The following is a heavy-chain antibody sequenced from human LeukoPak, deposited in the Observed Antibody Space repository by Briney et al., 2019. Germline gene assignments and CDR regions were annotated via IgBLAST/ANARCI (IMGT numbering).Heavy chain of an antibody. D-gene: IGHD5-12*01. Sequence: ASVKVSCKASGYTLTSYAIHWVRQAPGQSLEWMGWINSGNGDTKYSQKFQGRVAITRDTSATTAYLELSSLTSEDTALYYCARDPLSGYHDCWGQGTLVTVSS. V-gene: IGHV1-3*01. CDR2: INSGNGDT. CDR3: ARDPLSGYHDC. CDR1: GYTLTSYA. J-gene: IGHJ4*02.